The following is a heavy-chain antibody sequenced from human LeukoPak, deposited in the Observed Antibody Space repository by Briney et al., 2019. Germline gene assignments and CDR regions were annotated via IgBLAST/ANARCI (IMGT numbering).Heavy chain of an antibody. CDR3: ARAPYYYDSSGYSPSDY. Sequence: GGSLRLACAASGFTFDDYGMSWVRQAPGKGLEWVSGINWNGGSTGYADSVKGRFTISRDNAKNSLYLQMNSLRAEDTALYYCARAPYYYDSSGYSPSDYWGQGTLVTVSS. CDR2: INWNGGST. V-gene: IGHV3-20*04. CDR1: GFTFDDYG. D-gene: IGHD3-22*01. J-gene: IGHJ4*02.